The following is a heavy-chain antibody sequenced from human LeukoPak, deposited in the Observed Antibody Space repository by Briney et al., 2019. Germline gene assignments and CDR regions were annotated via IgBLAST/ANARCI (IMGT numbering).Heavy chain of an antibody. CDR2: IDPGDSDT. CDR1: EYSFTSYW. D-gene: IGHD6-13*01. CDR3: ARERYSSSWSGSLDY. V-gene: IGHV5-51*01. Sequence: GESLKISCKGSEYSFTSYWIGWVRQMPGKGLEWMGVIDPGDSDTRYSPSSQGQVTISADKSISTAYLQWSSLKASDTAMYYCARERYSSSWSGSLDYWGQGTLVTVSS. J-gene: IGHJ4*02.